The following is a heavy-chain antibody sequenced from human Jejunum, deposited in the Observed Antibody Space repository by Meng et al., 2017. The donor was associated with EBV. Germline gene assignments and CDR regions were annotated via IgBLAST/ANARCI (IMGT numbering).Heavy chain of an antibody. CDR1: GDSITRGAYL. D-gene: IGHD4-17*01. CDR3: ARGGPDFGDYVPFDY. J-gene: IGHJ4*02. CDR2: IYHIGST. Sequence: HLELQASGSGLVKPSQTLSLTCAVSGDSITRGAYLWSWIRQPPGKGLEWIGNIYHIGSTYYNPSLKSRVTISVDRSKNQFSLKLTSVTAADTAVYYCARGGPDFGDYVPFDYWGQGTLVTVSS. V-gene: IGHV4-30-2*01.